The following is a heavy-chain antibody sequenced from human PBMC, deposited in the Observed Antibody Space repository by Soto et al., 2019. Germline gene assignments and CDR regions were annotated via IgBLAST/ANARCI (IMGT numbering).Heavy chain of an antibody. V-gene: IGHV4-31*03. CDR2: IYYSGST. Sequence: QVQLQESGPGLVKPSQTLSLTCTVSGGSISSGGYYWSWIRQHPGKGLEWIGYIYYSGSTYYNPSLKSRVTISVDTSKNQFSLKLSSVTAADTAVYYCARGVREMNYYYYYGMDVWGQGTTVTVSS. CDR1: GGSISSGGYY. J-gene: IGHJ6*02. CDR3: ARGVREMNYYYYYGMDV.